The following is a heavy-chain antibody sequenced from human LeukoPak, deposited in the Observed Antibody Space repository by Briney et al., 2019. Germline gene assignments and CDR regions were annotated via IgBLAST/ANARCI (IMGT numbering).Heavy chain of an antibody. CDR3: ARDQYGTRLD. Sequence: PGGSLRLSCAASGFTFSGHWLHWVRQAPGKGLAWVSRINSDGSTTTYADSVKGRFTISRDNANNTLYLQMDSLRAEDTAVYYCARDQYGTRLDWGQGTLVTVSS. D-gene: IGHD1-1*01. CDR2: INSDGSTT. CDR1: GFTFSGHW. J-gene: IGHJ4*02. V-gene: IGHV3-74*01.